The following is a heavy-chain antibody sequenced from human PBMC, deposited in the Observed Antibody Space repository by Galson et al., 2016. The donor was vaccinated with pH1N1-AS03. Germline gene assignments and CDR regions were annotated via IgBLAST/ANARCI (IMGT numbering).Heavy chain of an antibody. V-gene: IGHV3-9*01. J-gene: IGHJ3*01. D-gene: IGHD3-10*01. CDR2: ISWNSGEI. CDR3: ARDSGGYYDYTFDA. CDR1: GFRFDDYS. Sequence: SLRLSCAAAGFRFDDYSMNWVRQVPGKSPEWVSGISWNSGEIYYADSVEGRFIISRDNAKNSLYLQMDSLRPEDTAIYYCARDSGGYYDYTFDAWGQGTKVIVSS.